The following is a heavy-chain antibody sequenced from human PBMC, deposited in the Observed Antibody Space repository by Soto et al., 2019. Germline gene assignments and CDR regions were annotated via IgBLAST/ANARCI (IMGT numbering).Heavy chain of an antibody. D-gene: IGHD1-1*01. CDR1: GFIFSNFA. Sequence: EVQLLESGGDLVQPGTSLRLSCAGSGFIFSNFAMSWVRQAPGKGLEWVSAISGAGADTYYADSVKGRFTISRDNLKSRVFLQMDSLRAEDTAVYYCEKFIWLERGPSWGQGTQGTVSS. J-gene: IGHJ5*02. V-gene: IGHV3-23*01. CDR2: ISGAGADT. CDR3: EKFIWLERGPS.